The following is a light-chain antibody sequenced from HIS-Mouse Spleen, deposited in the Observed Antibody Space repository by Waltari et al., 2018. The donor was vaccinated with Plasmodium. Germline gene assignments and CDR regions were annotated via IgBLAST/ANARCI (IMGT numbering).Light chain of an antibody. CDR1: QSVSSN. CDR2: GPS. Sequence: EIVMTQSPATLSVSPGDRATLSCRASQSVSSNLAWYQQKPGQAPRLLISGPSTRATGIPARCSGSGSGTEFTLTISSLQSEDFAVYYCQQYNNWSFTFGPGTKVDIK. CDR3: QQYNNWSFT. V-gene: IGKV3-15*01. J-gene: IGKJ3*01.